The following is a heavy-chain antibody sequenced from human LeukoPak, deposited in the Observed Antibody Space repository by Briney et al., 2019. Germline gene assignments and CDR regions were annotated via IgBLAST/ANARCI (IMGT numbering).Heavy chain of an antibody. CDR2: NNPNSGGT. J-gene: IGHJ4*02. CDR1: GYTFTGYY. Sequence: ASVKVSCKASGYTFTGYYMHWVRQAPGQGLEWMGWNNPNSGGTNYAQKFQGRVTMTRDTSISTAYMELSRLRSDDTAVYYCARDRVTMVRGAKYYFDYWGQGTLVTVSS. V-gene: IGHV1-2*02. D-gene: IGHD3-10*01. CDR3: ARDRVTMVRGAKYYFDY.